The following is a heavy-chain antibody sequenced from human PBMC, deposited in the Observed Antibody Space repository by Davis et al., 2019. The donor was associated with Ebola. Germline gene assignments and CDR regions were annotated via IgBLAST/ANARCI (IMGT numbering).Heavy chain of an antibody. CDR3: AKDGFGKYCGGDCSNWFDP. Sequence: PGGSLRLSCAASGFTVSSNYMSWVRQAPGKGLEWVSVIYSGGSTYYADSVKGRFTISRDNSKNTLYLQMNSLRAEDTAVYYCAKDGFGKYCGGDCSNWFDPWGQGTLVTVSS. V-gene: IGHV3-66*01. CDR2: IYSGGST. J-gene: IGHJ5*02. CDR1: GFTVSSNY. D-gene: IGHD2-21*01.